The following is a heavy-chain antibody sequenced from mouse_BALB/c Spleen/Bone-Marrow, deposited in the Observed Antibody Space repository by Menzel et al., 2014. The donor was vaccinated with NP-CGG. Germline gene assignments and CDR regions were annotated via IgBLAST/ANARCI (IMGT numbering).Heavy chain of an antibody. D-gene: IGHD1-1*01. J-gene: IGHJ1*01. CDR2: ISNLEYSI. CDR3: ARDYYGSSYWYFDV. Sequence: EVNLVESGGGLVQPGGSRKLSCAASGFTFSDYGMAWVRQAPGKGPEWVAFISNLEYSIYYADTVTGRFTISRENAKNTLYLEMSSLRSEDTAMYYCARDYYGSSYWYFDVWGAGTTVTVSS. CDR1: GFTFSDYG. V-gene: IGHV5-15*02.